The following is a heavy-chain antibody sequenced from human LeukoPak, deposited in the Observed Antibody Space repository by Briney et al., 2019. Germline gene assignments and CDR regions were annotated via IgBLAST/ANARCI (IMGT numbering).Heavy chain of an antibody. D-gene: IGHD3-22*01. V-gene: IGHV4-34*01. CDR2: INHSGST. CDR3: ASLSADSSGYYKNNWFDP. CDR1: GGSFSGYY. Sequence: PSETLSLTCAVYGGSFSGYYWSWSRQPPGRGLEWIGEINHSGSTNYNPSLKSRVTISVDTSKNQFSLKLSSVTAADTAVYYCASLSADSSGYYKNNWFDPWGQGTLVTVSS. J-gene: IGHJ5*02.